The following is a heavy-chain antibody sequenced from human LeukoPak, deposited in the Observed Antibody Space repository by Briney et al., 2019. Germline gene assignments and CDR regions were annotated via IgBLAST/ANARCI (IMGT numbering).Heavy chain of an antibody. J-gene: IGHJ6*02. CDR2: IYYSEST. CDR3: ARVHHERLRLDV. CDR1: GGSINSSDYF. Sequence: SQTLSLTCTVSGGSINSSDYFWSWIRQHPGKGLEWIGYIYYSESTHYNPSLKTRITISVDTSKNEFSLKLSSVTAADTAVYYCARVHHERLRLDVWGQGTTVTVSS. V-gene: IGHV4-31*03. D-gene: IGHD2-21*02.